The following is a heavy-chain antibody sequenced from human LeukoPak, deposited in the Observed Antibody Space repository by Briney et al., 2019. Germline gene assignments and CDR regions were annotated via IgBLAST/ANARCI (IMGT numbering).Heavy chain of an antibody. CDR1: GGSISSGGYS. V-gene: IGHV4-31*03. Sequence: PSQTLSLTCTVSGGSISSGGYSWSWIRQHPGKGLEWIGYIYYSGSTYYNPSLKSRVTISVDTSKNQFSLKLSSVTAADTAVYYCARSPLNDYGDYYYGMDVWGQGTTVTVSS. CDR2: IYYSGST. D-gene: IGHD4-17*01. CDR3: ARSPLNDYGDYYYGMDV. J-gene: IGHJ6*02.